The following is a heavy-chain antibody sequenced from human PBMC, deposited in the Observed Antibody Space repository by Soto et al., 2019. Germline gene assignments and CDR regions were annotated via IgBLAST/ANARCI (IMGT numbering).Heavy chain of an antibody. CDR1: RGSISSGTNY. J-gene: IGHJ4*02. D-gene: IGHD1-1*01. CDR3: AREGTVSYYFDY. V-gene: IGHV4-39*07. CDR2: IYYSGST. Sequence: SETLSLTCTVSRGSISSGTNYWAWIRQPPGKGLEWIANIYYSGSTFYNPSLKSRVTISVDTSKNQFSLKLSSVTAADTAVYYCAREGTVSYYFDYWGQGTLVTVSS.